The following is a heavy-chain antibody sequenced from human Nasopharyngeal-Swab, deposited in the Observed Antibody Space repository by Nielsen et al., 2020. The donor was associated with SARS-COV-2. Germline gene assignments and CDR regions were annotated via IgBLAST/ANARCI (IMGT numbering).Heavy chain of an antibody. V-gene: IGHV3-11*01. CDR3: ANHLPGTYYFDY. CDR1: GFTFSDYY. CDR2: ISSSGSTI. J-gene: IGHJ4*02. Sequence: GESLKISCAASGFTFSDYYMSWIHQAPGKGLEWVSYISSSGSTIYYADSVKGRFTISRDNAKNSLYLQMNGLRAEDTAVYYCANHLPGTYYFDYWGQGTLVTVSS. D-gene: IGHD3-10*01.